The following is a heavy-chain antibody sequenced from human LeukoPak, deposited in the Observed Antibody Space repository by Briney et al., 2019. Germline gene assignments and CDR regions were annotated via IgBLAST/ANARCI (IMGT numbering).Heavy chain of an antibody. CDR2: IRAGGRYT. CDR3: SRDPNGDYIGAFDFQR. V-gene: IGHV3-23*01. CDR1: GLTFSSYS. Sequence: GGSLRLSCAASGLTFSSYSMNWVRQAPGKGLEWVSSIRAGGRYTEYADSVRGRFTISRDNSTNMLYLQMSSLRAEDTAVYYCSRDPNGDYIGAFDFQRWGQGTLVTVSS. D-gene: IGHD4-17*01. J-gene: IGHJ1*01.